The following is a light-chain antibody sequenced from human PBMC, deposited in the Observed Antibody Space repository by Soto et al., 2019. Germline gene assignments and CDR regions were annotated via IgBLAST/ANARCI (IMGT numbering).Light chain of an antibody. CDR1: QRVSSN. V-gene: IGKV3-15*01. Sequence: IVVTQSPATLSVSPGEGATLSCRTSQRVSSNLAWYQQKPGQAPRLLIYGASTRATGISARFSGSGSGTEFTLTISGLQSEDFAVYYCQQYNNWPPTFGQGTKV. J-gene: IGKJ1*01. CDR3: QQYNNWPPT. CDR2: GAS.